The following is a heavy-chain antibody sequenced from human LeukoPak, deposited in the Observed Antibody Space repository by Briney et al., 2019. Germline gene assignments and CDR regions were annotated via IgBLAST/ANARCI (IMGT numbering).Heavy chain of an antibody. V-gene: IGHV4-59*01. CDR3: ARGWGYYDY. J-gene: IGHJ4*02. D-gene: IGHD3-10*01. Sequence: PSETLSFTCTVSGGSISSYYWSWIRQPPGKGLEWIGYIYYSGSTNYNPSLKSRVTTSVDTSKNEFSLKLSSVTAADTAVYYCARGWGYYDYWGQGTLVTVSS. CDR1: GGSISSYY. CDR2: IYYSGST.